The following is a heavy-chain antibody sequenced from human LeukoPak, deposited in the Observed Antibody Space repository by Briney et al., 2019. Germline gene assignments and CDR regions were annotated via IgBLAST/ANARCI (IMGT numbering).Heavy chain of an antibody. CDR1: GFTFSSYW. CDR3: AREPFWSGYYSNLHFDY. D-gene: IGHD3-3*01. Sequence: GESLRLSCAASGFTFSSYWMNWVRQAPGKGLEWVANMNHDGSEKYYIDSVKGRFTISRDNRKNLLHLQMNSLRAEDTPVYYCAREPFWSGYYSNLHFDYWGQGTLVTVSS. CDR2: MNHDGSEK. V-gene: IGHV3-7*01. J-gene: IGHJ4*02.